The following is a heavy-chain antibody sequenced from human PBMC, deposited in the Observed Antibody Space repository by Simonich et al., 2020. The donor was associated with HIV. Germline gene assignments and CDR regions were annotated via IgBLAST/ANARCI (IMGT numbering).Heavy chain of an antibody. D-gene: IGHD6-13*01. CDR1: GGSFSGYY. CDR2: TNHSDST. Sequence: QVQLQQWGAGLLKPSETLSLTCAVYGGSFSGYYWSWTRRPPGKGLGWIGETNHSDSTNSNPSLKSRVTISVDTSKNQFSLKLSSVTAADTAVYYCARLTAGGLGEYFQHWGQGTLVTVSS. V-gene: IGHV4-34*01. CDR3: ARLTAGGLGEYFQH. J-gene: IGHJ1*01.